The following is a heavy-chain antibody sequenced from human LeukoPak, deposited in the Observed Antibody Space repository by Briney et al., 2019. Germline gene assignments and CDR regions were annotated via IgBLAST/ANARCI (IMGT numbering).Heavy chain of an antibody. D-gene: IGHD3-22*01. Sequence: GGSLRLSCGASGFTFSNYGMHWVRQAPGKGLEWVAVTSYDETNKYYADSVKGRFTISRDNSKNTVYLQMNSLRSEDTAVYYCASYYDSSGYYSIQPHDAFDIWGQGTMVTVSS. J-gene: IGHJ3*02. CDR2: TSYDETNK. CDR1: GFTFSNYG. V-gene: IGHV3-30*03. CDR3: ASYYDSSGYYSIQPHDAFDI.